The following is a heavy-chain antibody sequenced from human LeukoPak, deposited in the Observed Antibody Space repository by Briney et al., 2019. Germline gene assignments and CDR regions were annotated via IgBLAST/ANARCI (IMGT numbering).Heavy chain of an antibody. V-gene: IGHV3-15*01. J-gene: IGHJ4*02. CDR1: GFTFSSYS. CDR3: ATSTGAR. CDR2: IKSKTDDGAT. D-gene: IGHD7-27*01. Sequence: GGSLRLSCAASGFTFSSYSMNWVRQAPGKGLEWVGRIKSKTDDGATDFAAPVKGRFTISRDDSRNTLYLQMDSLKTEDTAVYYCATSTGARWGQGTLVTVSS.